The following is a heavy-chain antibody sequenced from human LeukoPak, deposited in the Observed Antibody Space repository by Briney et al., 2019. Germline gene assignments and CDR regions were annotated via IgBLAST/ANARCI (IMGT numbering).Heavy chain of an antibody. CDR1: GFTFNSYA. CDR3: ANLEASIAMAGTSWGDAFDI. CDR2: ISWNSGSI. J-gene: IGHJ3*02. V-gene: IGHV3-9*01. Sequence: PGGSLRLSCAASGFTFNSYAMSWVRQAPGKGLEWVSGISWNSGSIGYADSVKGRFTISRDNAKNSLYLQMNSLRAEDTALYYCANLEASIAMAGTSWGDAFDIWGQGTMVTVSS. D-gene: IGHD6-19*01.